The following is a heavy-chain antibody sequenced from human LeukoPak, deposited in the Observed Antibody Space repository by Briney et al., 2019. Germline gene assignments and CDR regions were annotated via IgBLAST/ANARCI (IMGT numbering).Heavy chain of an antibody. J-gene: IGHJ3*02. CDR3: ARGRADSSGYYYPNDAFDI. CDR2: IGTAGDT. D-gene: IGHD3-22*01. Sequence: PGGSLRLSCAASGFTFSSYDMHWVRQATGKGLEWVSAIGTAGDTYYPGSVKGRFTISRENAKNSLYLQMNSLRAGDTAVYYCARGRADSSGYYYPNDAFDIWGQGTMVTVSS. CDR1: GFTFSSYD. V-gene: IGHV3-13*01.